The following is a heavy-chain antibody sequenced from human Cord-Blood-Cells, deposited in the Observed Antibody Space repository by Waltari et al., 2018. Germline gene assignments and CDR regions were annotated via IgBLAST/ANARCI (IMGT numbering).Heavy chain of an antibody. CDR2: IWYDGSNK. Sequence: VQLVESGGGVVQPGRSLRLSCAASGFTFSSYGMYWVRQAPGKGLEWVAVIWYDGSNKYYADSVKGRFTISRDNSKNTLYLQMNSLRAEDTAVYYCARAEYWYFDLWGRGTLVTVSS. J-gene: IGHJ2*01. CDR3: ARAEYWYFDL. V-gene: IGHV3-33*01. CDR1: GFTFSSYG.